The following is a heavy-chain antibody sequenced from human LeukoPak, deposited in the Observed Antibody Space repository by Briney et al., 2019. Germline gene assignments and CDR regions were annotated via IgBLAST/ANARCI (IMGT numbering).Heavy chain of an antibody. Sequence: PGGSLRLPCAASGFTFSSYAISWVRQAPGRGLEWMGWISAYNGNTNYAQKLQGRVTMTTDTSTSTAYMELRSLRSDDTAVYYCARGEYSSSAPFDYWGQGTLVTVSS. CDR2: ISAYNGNT. J-gene: IGHJ4*02. CDR3: ARGEYSSSAPFDY. CDR1: GFTFSSYA. D-gene: IGHD6-6*01. V-gene: IGHV1-18*01.